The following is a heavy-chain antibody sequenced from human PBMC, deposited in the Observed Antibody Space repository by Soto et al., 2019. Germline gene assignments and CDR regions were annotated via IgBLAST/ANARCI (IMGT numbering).Heavy chain of an antibody. CDR3: ITDPYYDFWSGYHFHY. Sequence: GGSLRLSCAASGFSFCKAWMSWVRLTPGKSLEWVARIRNKTDGGTTDYPAPVKGRFTISRDDSRSTLYLQMNSLKTEDTAVYYFITDPYYDFWSGYHFHYWGPVTLVTVSS. D-gene: IGHD3-3*01. V-gene: IGHV3-15*01. CDR1: GFSFCKAW. J-gene: IGHJ4*02. CDR2: IRNKTDGGTT.